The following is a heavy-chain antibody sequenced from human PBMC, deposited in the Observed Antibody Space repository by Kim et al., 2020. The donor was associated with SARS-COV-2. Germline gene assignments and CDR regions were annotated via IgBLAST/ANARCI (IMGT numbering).Heavy chain of an antibody. Sequence: KCQGRVTITEDESTSKAYMELSSLRSEDTAVYYCARESPMVRGYYYGMDVWGQGTTVTVSS. CDR3: ARESPMVRGYYYGMDV. J-gene: IGHJ6*02. V-gene: IGHV1-69*01. D-gene: IGHD3-10*01.